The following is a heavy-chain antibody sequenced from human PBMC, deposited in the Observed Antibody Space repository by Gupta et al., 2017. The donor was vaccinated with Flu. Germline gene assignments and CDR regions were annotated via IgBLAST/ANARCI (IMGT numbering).Heavy chain of an antibody. D-gene: IGHD3-22*01. V-gene: IGHV4-34*01. CDR1: GGSFSGYY. CDR2: INHSGST. Sequence: QVQLQPWGAGLLKPSETLSLTCAVDGGSFSGYYWSWIRQPPGKGLEWIGEINHSGSTNYNPSLKSRVTISVDTSKNQFSLKLSSVTAADTAVYYCARGLLPTYYYDSSGYYRHWGQGTLVTVSS. J-gene: IGHJ4*02. CDR3: ARGLLPTYYYDSSGYYRH.